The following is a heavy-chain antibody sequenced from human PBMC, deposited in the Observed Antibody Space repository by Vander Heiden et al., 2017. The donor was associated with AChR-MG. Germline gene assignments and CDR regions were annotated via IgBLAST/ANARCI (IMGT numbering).Heavy chain of an antibody. V-gene: IGHV1-2*02. Sequence: QVQLVQSGAEVKKPGASVKVSCKASGYTFTGYYMHWVRQAPGQGLEWMGWINPNSGGTNYAQKFQGRVTMTRDTSISTAYMELSRLRSDDTAAYYCARGTYYYDSSGYYYYYYGMDVWGQGTTVTVSS. J-gene: IGHJ6*02. CDR1: GYTFTGYY. CDR3: ARGTYYYDSSGYYYYYYGMDV. CDR2: INPNSGGT. D-gene: IGHD3-22*01.